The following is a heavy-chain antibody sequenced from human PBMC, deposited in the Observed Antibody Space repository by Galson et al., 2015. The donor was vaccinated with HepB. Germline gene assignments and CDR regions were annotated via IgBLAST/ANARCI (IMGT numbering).Heavy chain of an antibody. CDR2: IKSKTDGGTT. Sequence: SLRLSCAASGFTFNNAWMSWVRQAPGKGLEWVGRIKSKTDGGTTDYAAPVKGRFTISRDDSKNTLYLQMNSLKTEDTAVYYCTTAERSPGYYYDGSGYFLKDYWGQGTLVTVSS. CDR3: TTAERSPGYYYDGSGYFLKDY. J-gene: IGHJ4*02. CDR1: GFTFNNAW. V-gene: IGHV3-15*01. D-gene: IGHD3-22*01.